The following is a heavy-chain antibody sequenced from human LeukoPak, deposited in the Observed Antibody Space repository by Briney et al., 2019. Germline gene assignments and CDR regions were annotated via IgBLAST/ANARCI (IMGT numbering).Heavy chain of an antibody. CDR2: MNPNSGNT. J-gene: IGHJ3*02. Sequence: AASVKVSCKASGYTFTSYDINWVRQATGQGLEWMGWMNPNSGNTGYAHKFQGRVTMTRNTSISTAYMELSSLRPGDTAVYYCARGYLVWGGLDAFDIWGQGTMVTVSS. D-gene: IGHD3-16*01. V-gene: IGHV1-8*02. CDR1: GYTFTSYD. CDR3: ARGYLVWGGLDAFDI.